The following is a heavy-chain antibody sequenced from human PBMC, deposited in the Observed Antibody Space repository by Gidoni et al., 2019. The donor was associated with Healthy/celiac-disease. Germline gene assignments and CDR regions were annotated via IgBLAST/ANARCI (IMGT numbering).Heavy chain of an antibody. CDR2: IKSKTDGGTT. CDR3: TTDSALLNIVVVPFEN. V-gene: IGHV3-15*07. J-gene: IGHJ4*02. Sequence: EVQLVESGGGLVKPGGSLRLSCAASGFTFSNAWMNWVRQAPGKGLEWGGRIKSKTDGGTTDYAAPVKGRFTISRDDSKNTLYLQMNSLKTEDTAVYYCTTDSALLNIVVVPFENWGQGTLVTVSS. CDR1: GFTFSNAW. D-gene: IGHD2-2*01.